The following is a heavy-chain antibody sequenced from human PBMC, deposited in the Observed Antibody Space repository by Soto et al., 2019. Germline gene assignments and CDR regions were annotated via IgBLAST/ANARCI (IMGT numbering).Heavy chain of an antibody. D-gene: IGHD3-16*02. CDR2: ISGSGGST. Sequence: EVQLLESGGGLVQPGGSLRLSCAASGFTFSSYAMSWVPQAPGKGLEWVSAISGSGGSTYYADSVKGRFTISRDNSKNTLYLQMNSLRAEDTAVYYCAKVNYDYVWGSYRSEENDYWGQGTLVTVSS. V-gene: IGHV3-23*01. J-gene: IGHJ4*02. CDR3: AKVNYDYVWGSYRSEENDY. CDR1: GFTFSSYA.